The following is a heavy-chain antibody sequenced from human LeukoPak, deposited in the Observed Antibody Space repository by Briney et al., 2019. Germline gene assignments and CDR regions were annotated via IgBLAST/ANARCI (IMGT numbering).Heavy chain of an antibody. CDR3: ARDGAFDI. CDR2: ISYDGSNK. Sequence: GGSLRLSCAASGFTFSSYAMHWVRQAPGKGLEWVAVISYDGSNKYYADSVKGRFTISRDNSKNTLYLQMNSLRAEDTAVYYCARDGAFDIWGQGTMVTASS. CDR1: GFTFSSYA. J-gene: IGHJ3*02. V-gene: IGHV3-30-3*01.